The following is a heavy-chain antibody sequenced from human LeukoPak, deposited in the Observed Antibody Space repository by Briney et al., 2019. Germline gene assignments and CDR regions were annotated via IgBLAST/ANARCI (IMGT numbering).Heavy chain of an antibody. CDR3: ARGRHQGDY. Sequence: SVKVSCKASGGTFSIYAISWVRQAPGQGLEWMGRIIPILGMANYAQKFQGRVTITADKSTSTAYMELSSLRSEDTAVYYCARGRHQGDYWGQGTLVTVSS. CDR2: IIPILGMA. J-gene: IGHJ4*02. CDR1: GGTFSIYA. V-gene: IGHV1-69*04.